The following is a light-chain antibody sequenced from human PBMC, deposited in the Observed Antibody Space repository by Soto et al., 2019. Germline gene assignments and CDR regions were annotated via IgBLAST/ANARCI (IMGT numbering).Light chain of an antibody. CDR2: SNS. V-gene: IGLV1-44*01. CDR3: STWDDSLNGLI. Sequence: QSVPAQPPSASGTPGQTVTISCSGGSSNIKTNGVSWYQQVPGAAPKLLIYSNSQRPSGAPDRFSGSKSGTSASLAISGLQSEDEATYHCSTWDDSLNGLIFGGGTKLTVL. CDR1: SSNIKTNG. J-gene: IGLJ2*01.